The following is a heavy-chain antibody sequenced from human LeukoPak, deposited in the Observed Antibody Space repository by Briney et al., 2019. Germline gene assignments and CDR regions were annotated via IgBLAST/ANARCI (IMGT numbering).Heavy chain of an antibody. CDR2: IWYDGSNK. V-gene: IGHV3-33*01. J-gene: IGHJ4*02. Sequence: GGSLRLSCAASGFTFSSYGMHWVRQAPGKGLEWVAVIWYDGSNKYYADSVKGRFTISRDNSKNTLYLQMNSLRAEDTAVYYCARDPGHNGWYGDSWGQGTLVTASS. D-gene: IGHD6-19*01. CDR1: GFTFSSYG. CDR3: ARDPGHNGWYGDS.